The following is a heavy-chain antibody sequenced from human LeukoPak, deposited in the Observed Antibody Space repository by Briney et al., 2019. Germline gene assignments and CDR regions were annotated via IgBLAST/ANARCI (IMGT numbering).Heavy chain of an antibody. CDR2: IYYSGST. Sequence: SETLSLTCTVSGGSISSYCWSWIRQPPGKGLEWIGYIYYSGSTNYNPSLKSRVTISVDTSKNQFSLKLSSVTAADTAVYYCARETPYFDYWGQGTLVTVSS. J-gene: IGHJ4*02. CDR3: ARETPYFDY. V-gene: IGHV4-59*01. CDR1: GGSISSYC.